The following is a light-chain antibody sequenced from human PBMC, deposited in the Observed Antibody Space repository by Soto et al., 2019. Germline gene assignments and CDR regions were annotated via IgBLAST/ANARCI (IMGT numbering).Light chain of an antibody. CDR3: QQYNTYST. Sequence: DIQMTQSPSSLSASLGDRVTITCRAGQSISDYLNWYQQKPGKAPQALIYDASSLKSGVPSRFSGNGSGTEFTLTISSLQPDDFATYYCQQYNTYSTFGQGTRLEI. CDR2: DAS. CDR1: QSISDY. V-gene: IGKV1-5*01. J-gene: IGKJ5*01.